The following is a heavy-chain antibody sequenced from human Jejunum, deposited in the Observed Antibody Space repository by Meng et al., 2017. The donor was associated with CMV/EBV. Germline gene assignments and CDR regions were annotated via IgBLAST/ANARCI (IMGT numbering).Heavy chain of an antibody. D-gene: IGHD2-2*01. Sequence: GGSFSGYYWSWTRQSPGQGLDWIGQINHSGSASYNPSLRRRVTISEDTSKNQFSLRLTSVTAADTAIYYCARKYCGSSNCYPFDYWGQGERVTVSS. CDR2: INHSGSA. V-gene: IGHV4-34*01. J-gene: IGHJ4*02. CDR1: GGSFSGYY. CDR3: ARKYCGSSNCYPFDY.